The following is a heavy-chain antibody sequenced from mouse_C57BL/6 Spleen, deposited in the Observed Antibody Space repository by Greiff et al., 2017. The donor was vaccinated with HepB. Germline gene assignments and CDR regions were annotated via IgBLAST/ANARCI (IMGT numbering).Heavy chain of an antibody. CDR3: AKEEGTYCAIGY. V-gene: IGHV1-53*01. J-gene: IGHJ4*01. CDR2: INPSNGGT. D-gene: IGHD3-3*01. Sequence: QVQLQQPGTELVKPGASVKLSCKTSGYTFTSYWMHWVKQRPGQGLEWIGNINPSNGGTNYNEKFKSKATLTVDKSSRTAYMQLSSLTSEDSAVYYCAKEEGTYCAIGYCGQGTSVTDSS. CDR1: GYTFTSYW.